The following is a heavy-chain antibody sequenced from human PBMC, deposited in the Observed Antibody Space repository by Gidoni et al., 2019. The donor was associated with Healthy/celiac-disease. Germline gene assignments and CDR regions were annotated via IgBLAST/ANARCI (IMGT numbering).Heavy chain of an antibody. CDR3: AKDLEWGGGGSFDY. J-gene: IGHJ4*02. CDR2: ISGSGGST. CDR1: GFTLSSYA. V-gene: IGHV3-23*01. D-gene: IGHD2-15*01. Sequence: VQLLASGGGLVQPGGALRLSGAAAGFTLSSYAMSWVRQAPGKGLEWVSAISGSGGSTYYADSVKGRFTISRDNSKNTLYLQMNSLRAEDTAVYYCAKDLEWGGGGSFDYWGQGTLVTVSS.